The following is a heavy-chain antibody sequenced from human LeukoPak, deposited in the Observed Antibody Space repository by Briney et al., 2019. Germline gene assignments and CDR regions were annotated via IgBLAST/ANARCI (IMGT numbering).Heavy chain of an antibody. CDR2: ISYDGSNK. D-gene: IGHD2-2*01. CDR1: GFTFSSYA. CDR3: ANGHMIGGYCSSTSCPTAFDI. Sequence: PGGSLRLSCAASGFTFSSYAMHWVRQAPGKGLEWVAVISYDGSNKYYADSVKGRFTISRDNSKNTLYLQMNSLRAEDTAVYYCANGHMIGGYCSSTSCPTAFDIWGQGTMVTVSS. V-gene: IGHV3-30*04. J-gene: IGHJ3*02.